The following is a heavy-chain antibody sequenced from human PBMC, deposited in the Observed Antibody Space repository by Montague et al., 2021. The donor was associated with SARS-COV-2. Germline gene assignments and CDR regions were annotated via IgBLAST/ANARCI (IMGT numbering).Heavy chain of an antibody. CDR3: LRALGRGDFDF. J-gene: IGHJ4*02. CDR1: GFTFRSFW. CDR2: IKQDGSEK. D-gene: IGHD2-21*01. V-gene: IGHV3-7*01. Sequence: SLRLSCAASGFTFRSFWMSWVRQAPGKGLKWVANIKQDGSEKYYLDSVEVRFTISRDNAKNSLFLQMNSLRGDDTAVYYCLRALGRGDFDFWGQGTLVSVSS.